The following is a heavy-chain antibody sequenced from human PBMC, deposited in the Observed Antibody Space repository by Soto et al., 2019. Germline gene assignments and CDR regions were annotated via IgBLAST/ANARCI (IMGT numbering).Heavy chain of an antibody. Sequence: GEALKISCQGSGYSFTSYWICWDRQMPGKGLEWMGIIYPGNADTIYSPPFQAQVTISADKSIRTAYLPWSSLNASETAMYYCARSMHKRTWPDNYYGMDVWGQGTTVTVSS. V-gene: IGHV5-51*01. CDR1: GYSFTSYW. CDR3: ARSMHKRTWPDNYYGMDV. D-gene: IGHD2-2*01. J-gene: IGHJ6*02. CDR2: IYPGNADT.